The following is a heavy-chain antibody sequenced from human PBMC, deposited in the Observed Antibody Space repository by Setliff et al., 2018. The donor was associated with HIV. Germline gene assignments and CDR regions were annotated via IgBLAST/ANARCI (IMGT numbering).Heavy chain of an antibody. CDR2: ISYGGGT. J-gene: IGHJ6*02. V-gene: IGHV4-38-2*01. CDR3: ARLVADVQRHYYYYGMDV. Sequence: SETLSLTCALSGYTISSGYYWAWIRQPPGKGLEWIGRISYGGGTHYNPSLRSRVIISMDTSKNQFSLKLSSVTAADTAVYYCARLVADVQRHYYYYGMDVWGQGTTVTVS. CDR1: GYTISSGYY. D-gene: IGHD2-15*01.